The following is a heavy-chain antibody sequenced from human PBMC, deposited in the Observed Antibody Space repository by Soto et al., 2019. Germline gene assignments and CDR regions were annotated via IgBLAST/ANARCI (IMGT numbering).Heavy chain of an antibody. Sequence: SVKVSCKASGGTFSSYAISWVRQAPGQGLEWMGGIIPIFGTANYAQKFQGRVTITADESTGTAYMELSSLRSEDTAVYYCARVDSSSWYTTKLDYWGQGTLVTVYS. CDR1: GGTFSSYA. CDR3: ARVDSSSWYTTKLDY. CDR2: IIPIFGTA. V-gene: IGHV1-69*13. D-gene: IGHD6-13*01. J-gene: IGHJ4*02.